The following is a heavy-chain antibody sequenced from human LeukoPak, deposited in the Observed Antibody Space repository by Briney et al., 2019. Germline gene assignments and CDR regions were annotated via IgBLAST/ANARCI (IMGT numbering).Heavy chain of an antibody. CDR3: AREIRDGIDAFDI. J-gene: IGHJ3*02. Sequence: SETLSLTCGVSGGSISSTNWWSWIRQPPGKGLEWIGYIYYGGSTNYNPSLKSRVTISVDTSKNQFSLKLSSVTAADTAVYYCAREIRDGIDAFDIWGQGTMVTVSS. V-gene: IGHV4-61*01. D-gene: IGHD1-1*01. CDR1: GGSISSTNW. CDR2: IYYGGST.